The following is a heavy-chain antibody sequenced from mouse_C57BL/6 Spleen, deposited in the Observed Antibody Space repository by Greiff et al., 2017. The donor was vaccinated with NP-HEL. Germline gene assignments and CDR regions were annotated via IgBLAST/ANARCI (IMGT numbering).Heavy chain of an antibody. V-gene: IGHV1-54*01. J-gene: IGHJ2*01. CDR2: INPGSGGT. Sequence: QVQLQQSGAELVRPGTSVKVSCKASGYAFTNYLIEWVKQRPGQGLEWIGVINPGSGGTNYNEKFKGKATLTADKSSSTAYMQLSSLTSEDSAVYFCARSNYGSRDDYWGQGTTLTVSS. CDR1: GYAFTNYL. CDR3: ARSNYGSRDDY. D-gene: IGHD1-1*01.